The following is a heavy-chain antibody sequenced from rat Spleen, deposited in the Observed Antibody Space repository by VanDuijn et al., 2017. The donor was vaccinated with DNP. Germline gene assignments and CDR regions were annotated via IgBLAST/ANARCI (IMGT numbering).Heavy chain of an antibody. J-gene: IGHJ3*01. V-gene: IGHV5-27*01. CDR1: GFSFGDYY. CDR2: ISTGGGNT. CDR3: TTYSGNYYSNYPTWFAY. Sequence: EVQLVESGGGLVQPGRSLKLSCAASGFSFGDYYMAWVRQAPTKGLEWVASISTGGGNTYYRESVKGRFTISRDNAKRTLYLQMDSLRSEDTATYYCTTYSGNYYSNYPTWFAYWGQGTLVTVSS. D-gene: IGHD1-2*01.